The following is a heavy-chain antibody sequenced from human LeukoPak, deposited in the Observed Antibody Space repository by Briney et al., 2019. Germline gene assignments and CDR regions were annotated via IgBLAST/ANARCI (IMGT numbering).Heavy chain of an antibody. J-gene: IGHJ4*02. D-gene: IGHD1-26*01. V-gene: IGHV4-59*08. CDR3: ARGNGIVGAIFDY. CDR2: IYYSGST. Sequence: SETLSLTCTVSGGSISSYYWSWIRQPPGKGLEWIGYIYYSGSTNYNPSLKSRVTISVDTSKNQFSLKLSSVTAADTAVYYCARGNGIVGAIFDYWGQGILVTVSS. CDR1: GGSISSYY.